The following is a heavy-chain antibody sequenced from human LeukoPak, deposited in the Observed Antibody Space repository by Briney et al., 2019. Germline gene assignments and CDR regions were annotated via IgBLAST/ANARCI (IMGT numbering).Heavy chain of an antibody. Sequence: GGSLRLSCAASGFTFSSYSMNWVRQAPGKELEWVSSISSSSYIYYADSVKGRFTISRDNAKNSLYLQMNSLRAEDTAVYYCAREGSSSWYADYYYYYYMDVWGKGTTVTVSS. CDR3: AREGSSSWYADYYYYYYMDV. CDR2: ISSSSYI. J-gene: IGHJ6*03. D-gene: IGHD6-13*01. CDR1: GFTFSSYS. V-gene: IGHV3-21*01.